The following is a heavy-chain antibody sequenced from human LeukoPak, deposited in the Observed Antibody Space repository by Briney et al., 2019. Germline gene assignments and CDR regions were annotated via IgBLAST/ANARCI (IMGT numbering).Heavy chain of an antibody. Sequence: GRSLRLSRAASGFTFDDYAMHWVRQAPGKGLEWVSGISWNSGSIGYADSVKGRFTISRDNAKNSLYLQMNSLRAEDTALYYCAKDRRAVAGPDAFDIWGQGTMVTVSS. CDR3: AKDRRAVAGPDAFDI. V-gene: IGHV3-9*01. J-gene: IGHJ3*02. D-gene: IGHD6-19*01. CDR2: ISWNSGSI. CDR1: GFTFDDYA.